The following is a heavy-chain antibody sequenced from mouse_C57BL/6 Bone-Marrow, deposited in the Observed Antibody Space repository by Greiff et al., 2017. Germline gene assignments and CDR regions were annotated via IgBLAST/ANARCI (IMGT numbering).Heavy chain of an antibody. J-gene: IGHJ2*01. CDR1: GYTFTSYW. V-gene: IGHV1-69*01. Sequence: QVQLQQPGAELVMPGASVKLSCKASGYTFTSYWMHWVKQRPGQGLEWIGEIDPSDSYTNYNQKFKGKSTLTVDKSSSTAYMQLSSLTSEDPAVYYCATHYFDYWGQGTTLTVSS. CDR3: ATHYFDY. CDR2: IDPSDSYT.